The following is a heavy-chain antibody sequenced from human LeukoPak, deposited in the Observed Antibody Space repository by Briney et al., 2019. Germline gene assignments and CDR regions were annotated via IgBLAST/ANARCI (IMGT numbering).Heavy chain of an antibody. CDR2: INQNTGAT. Sequence: ASVKVSCKASGYTFTNNGLNWVRQAPGQGLEWRAWINQNTGATNYAQKFQGRVTLTADTSTSKAYMELRSLTYDATALYFCARDAVLGATLLGAFFSWFDPWGQGTLVTVSS. D-gene: IGHD1-26*01. J-gene: IGHJ5*02. V-gene: IGHV1-18*01. CDR3: ARDAVLGATLLGAFFSWFDP. CDR1: GYTFTNNG.